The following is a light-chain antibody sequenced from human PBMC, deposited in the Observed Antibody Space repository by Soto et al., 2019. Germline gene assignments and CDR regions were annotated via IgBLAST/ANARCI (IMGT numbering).Light chain of an antibody. CDR3: QQYNSFWP. Sequence: DIQMTQSPSTLSASVGDRVTITCRASQSISTWLAWYQQKPGKAPKLLIYDAFYLERGVPSRFSGSGSGTEFTLTISSLQPDDLATYYCQQYNSFWPFGQGTKVDIK. V-gene: IGKV1-5*01. J-gene: IGKJ1*01. CDR2: DAF. CDR1: QSISTW.